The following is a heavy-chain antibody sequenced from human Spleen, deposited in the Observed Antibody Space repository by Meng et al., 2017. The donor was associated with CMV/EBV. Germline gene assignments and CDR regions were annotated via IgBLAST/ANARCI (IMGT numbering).Heavy chain of an antibody. D-gene: IGHD3-3*01. CDR1: GFTFSNYA. Sequence: GGSLRLSCAGSGFTFSNYAMSWVRQAPGKGLEWVSGIGGSPGLMYYADSVKGRFIISRDNSKNTLYLQMNSLRGEDTAVYYCAREATTIFGVVSYYYYGMDVWGQGTTVTVSS. J-gene: IGHJ6*02. CDR2: IGGSPGLM. V-gene: IGHV3-23*01. CDR3: AREATTIFGVVSYYYYGMDV.